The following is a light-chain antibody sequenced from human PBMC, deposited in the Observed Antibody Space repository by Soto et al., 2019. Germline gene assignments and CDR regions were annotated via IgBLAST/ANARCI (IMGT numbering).Light chain of an antibody. CDR3: GVDHDSRSNFVVV. CDR1: SGYSNYK. Sequence: QPVLTQPPSTSASLGASVTLTCTLSSGYSNYKVAWYQQRAGKGPLFVMRVGTGGIEGSKGDGIPDRFSVSGSGLNRYLTITNIQEEDEGDYPCGVDHDSRSNFVVVFGGGTKLTVL. J-gene: IGLJ2*01. CDR2: VGTGGIEG. V-gene: IGLV9-49*01.